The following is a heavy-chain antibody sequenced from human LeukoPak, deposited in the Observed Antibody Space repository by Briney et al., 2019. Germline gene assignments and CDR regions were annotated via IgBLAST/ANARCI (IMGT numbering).Heavy chain of an antibody. Sequence: ASVKVSCKASGYTFTSYGISWVRQAPGQGLEWMGWISAYNGNTNYAQKLQGRVTMTTDTSTSTAYMELRSLRSDDTAVYYCARAFPWQWLPTYYYYGMDVWGQGTTVTVSS. CDR2: ISAYNGNT. D-gene: IGHD6-19*01. CDR3: ARAFPWQWLPTYYYYGMDV. J-gene: IGHJ6*02. V-gene: IGHV1-18*01. CDR1: GYTFTSYG.